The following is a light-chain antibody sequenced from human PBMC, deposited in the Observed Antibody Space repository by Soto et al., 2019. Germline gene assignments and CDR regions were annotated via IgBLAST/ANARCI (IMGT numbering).Light chain of an antibody. CDR3: KEYNSYSGT. J-gene: IGKJ1*01. CDR1: DTFKRA. Sequence: DKVTTTYLASDTFKRAWAWDCPKPGKAPKWLIFGASRLESGGPSRFGGHGSGTEFTLSISSLQPDDFASYYCKEYNSYSGTFGPGTKV. CDR2: GAS. V-gene: IGKV1-5*01.